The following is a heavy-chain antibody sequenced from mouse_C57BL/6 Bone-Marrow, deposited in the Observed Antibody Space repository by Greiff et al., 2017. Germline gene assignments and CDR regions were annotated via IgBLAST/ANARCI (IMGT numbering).Heavy chain of an antibody. CDR2: INPSNGGT. D-gene: IGHD2-1*01. CDR1: GYTFTSYW. Sequence: QVQLQQPGADLVKPGASVKLSCKASGYTFTSYWMHWVKQRPGQGLEWIGNINPSNGGTNYNEKFKGKATLTVDKSSSTAYMQLSSLTSEDSAVCYSARWGYYYGNNGFAGGDQGTLVTVS. CDR3: ARWGYYYGNNGFAG. J-gene: IGHJ3*01. V-gene: IGHV1-53*01.